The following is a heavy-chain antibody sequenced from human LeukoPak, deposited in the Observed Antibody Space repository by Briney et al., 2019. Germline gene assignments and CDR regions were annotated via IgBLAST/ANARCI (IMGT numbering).Heavy chain of an antibody. D-gene: IGHD1-26*01. Sequence: NPSETLSLTCTVSGGSISSYYWSWIRQPPGKGLEWIGYIYYNGGTNYNPSLKSRVTISVDTSKNQFSLKLSSVTAADTAVYYCARVGRWELPDYYYYYGMDVWGQGTTVTVSS. CDR3: ARVGRWELPDYYYYYGMDV. J-gene: IGHJ6*02. CDR1: GGSISSYY. CDR2: IYYNGGT. V-gene: IGHV4-59*01.